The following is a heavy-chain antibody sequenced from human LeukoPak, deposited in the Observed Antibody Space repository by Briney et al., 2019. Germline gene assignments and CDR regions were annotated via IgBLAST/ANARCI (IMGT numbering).Heavy chain of an antibody. J-gene: IGHJ4*02. CDR3: ARVATTTNPPQRPFDY. V-gene: IGHV4-38-2*01. CDR1: GYSIGSGYC. Sequence: PSETLSLTCAVSGYSIGSGYCWGWIRQPPGKGLEWIGSIYHSGSTYYNPSLKSRVTISVDTSKNQFSLKLSSVTAADTAVYYCARVATTTNPPQRPFDYWGQGTLVTVSS. D-gene: IGHD5-12*01. CDR2: IYHSGST.